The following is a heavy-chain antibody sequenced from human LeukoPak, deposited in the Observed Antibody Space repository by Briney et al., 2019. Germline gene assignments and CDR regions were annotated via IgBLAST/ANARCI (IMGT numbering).Heavy chain of an antibody. CDR2: IYHSGDT. Sequence: SETLSLTCTVSGGSISTFYWNWIRQPPGKGLEWIGYIYHSGDTRYNPSLKSRVTISVDTSKSQFSLKVSSVTAADTAVYYCARDLTTVTNGGFDSWGQGTLVTVSS. CDR1: GGSISTFY. CDR3: ARDLTTVTNGGFDS. J-gene: IGHJ4*02. D-gene: IGHD4-17*01. V-gene: IGHV4-59*01.